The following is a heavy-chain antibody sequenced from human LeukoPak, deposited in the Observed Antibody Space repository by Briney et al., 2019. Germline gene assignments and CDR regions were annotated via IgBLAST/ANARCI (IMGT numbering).Heavy chain of an antibody. D-gene: IGHD3-16*02. J-gene: IGHJ3*02. V-gene: IGHV3-11*04. CDR2: ISSSGSTI. CDR1: GFTFSDYY. CDR3: ARENYVYDYVWGSYRSDAFDI. Sequence: PGGSLRLSCAASGFTFSDYYMSWIRQAPGKGLEWVSYISSSGSTIYYADSVKGRFTISRDNAKNSLYLQMNSLRAEDTAVYYCARENYVYDYVWGSYRSDAFDIWGQGTMVTVSS.